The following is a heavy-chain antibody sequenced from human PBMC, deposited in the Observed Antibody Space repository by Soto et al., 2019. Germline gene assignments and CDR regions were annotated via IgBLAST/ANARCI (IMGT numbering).Heavy chain of an antibody. CDR1: GFTFSRYV. CDR3: GKGGGGWDFDY. Sequence: EVQLLESGGGLVQPGGSLRLSCAASGFTFSRYVMSWVRQVPGKGLGWVSGISGGDDTTHYADSVKGRFTISRDNSKNTLKSEMNSLRAEDKAVYDCGKGGGGWDFDYWGQGTLVIVSS. V-gene: IGHV3-23*01. D-gene: IGHD6-19*01. J-gene: IGHJ4*02. CDR2: ISGGDDTT.